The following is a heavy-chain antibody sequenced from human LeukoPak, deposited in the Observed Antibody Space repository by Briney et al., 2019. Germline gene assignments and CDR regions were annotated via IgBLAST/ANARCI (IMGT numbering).Heavy chain of an antibody. CDR2: IYTSGST. J-gene: IGHJ5*02. D-gene: IGHD2-2*01. V-gene: IGHV4-4*07. Sequence: SETLSLTCTVSGGSISSYYWSWIRQPAGKGLEWIGRIYTSGSTNYNPSLKSRVTMSVDTSKNQFSLKLSSVTAADTAVYYGARSAVPAAIVNWFDPWGQGTLVTVSS. CDR3: ARSAVPAAIVNWFDP. CDR1: GGSISSYY.